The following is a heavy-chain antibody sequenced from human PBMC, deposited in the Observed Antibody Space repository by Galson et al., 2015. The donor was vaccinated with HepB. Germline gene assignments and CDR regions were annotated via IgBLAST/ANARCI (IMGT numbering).Heavy chain of an antibody. J-gene: IGHJ4*02. CDR3: ARGGMATIGGPTFDY. D-gene: IGHD5-24*01. Sequence: SVKVSCKASGYTFTSYYMHWVRQAPGQGLEWMGIINPSGGSTSYAQKFQGRVTMARNTSISTAYMELSSLRSDDTAVYYCARGGMATIGGPTFDYWGQGTLVTVSS. CDR2: INPSGGST. CDR1: GYTFTSYY. V-gene: IGHV1-46*01.